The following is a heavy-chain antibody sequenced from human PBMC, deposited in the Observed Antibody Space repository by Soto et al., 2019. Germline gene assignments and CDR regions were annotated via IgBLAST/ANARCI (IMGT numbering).Heavy chain of an antibody. J-gene: IGHJ6*03. Sequence: TPSLTCTVHDDSLSRGGYYWSWIRQHPGKGLEWIGYIYYSGSTYYNPSLKSRVTISIDTSKNQFSLKLSSVTAADTAVYYCGEECDYMDVQSKGTTVSVSS. CDR2: IYYSGST. V-gene: IGHV4-31*03. CDR3: GEECDYMDV. CDR1: DDSLSRGGYY.